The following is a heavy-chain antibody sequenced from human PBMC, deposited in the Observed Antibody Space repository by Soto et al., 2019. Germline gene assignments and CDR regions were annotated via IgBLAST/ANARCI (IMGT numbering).Heavy chain of an antibody. J-gene: IGHJ6*02. CDR2: IYYSGST. CDR1: GGSISSGGYY. V-gene: IGHV4-31*03. Sequence: QVQLQESGPGLVKPSQTLSLTCTVSGGSISSGGYYWSWIRQHPGKGLEWIGYIYYSGSTYYNPSLKSRVTISVDTSKNQFSLKLSSVTAADTAVYYCASHADSSGYYPYYGMDVWGQGTTVTVSS. D-gene: IGHD3-22*01. CDR3: ASHADSSGYYPYYGMDV.